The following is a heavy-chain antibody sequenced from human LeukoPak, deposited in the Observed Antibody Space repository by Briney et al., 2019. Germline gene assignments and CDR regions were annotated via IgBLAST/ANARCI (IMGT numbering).Heavy chain of an antibody. CDR2: ISGSGDST. V-gene: IGHV3-23*01. Sequence: PGGSLRLSCAASGFTFSSYAMTWVRQAPGKGLEWVSGISGSGDSTYYADRVKGQFTISRDNSKNTLYLQMNSLRAEDTAVYYCAKAPDTSWYYFDYWGQGTLVTVSS. D-gene: IGHD2-2*01. CDR1: GFTFSSYA. CDR3: AKAPDTSWYYFDY. J-gene: IGHJ4*02.